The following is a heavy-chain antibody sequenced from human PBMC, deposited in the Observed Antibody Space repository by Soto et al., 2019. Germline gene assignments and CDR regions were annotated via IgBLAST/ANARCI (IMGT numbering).Heavy chain of an antibody. J-gene: IGHJ4*02. D-gene: IGHD4-17*01. V-gene: IGHV3-66*01. CDR1: GFTVSASY. CDR3: MKDSYGTC. CDR2: IYTGGGT. Sequence: GGSLRLSCAASGFTVSASYMSWVRQAPGKGLEWVSIIYTGGGTNYADSVKGRFTISRDDSKNTVYLQMNSLRAEDTAVYYCMKDSYGTCWGQGTLVTVSS.